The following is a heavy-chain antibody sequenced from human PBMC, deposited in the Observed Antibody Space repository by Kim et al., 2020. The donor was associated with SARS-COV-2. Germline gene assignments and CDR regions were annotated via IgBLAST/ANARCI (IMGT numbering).Heavy chain of an antibody. CDR3: AKDMVPDARYYYYMDV. V-gene: IGHV3-9*01. Sequence: DSVKGRFTMYRDNAKNSLYLQMNSLRAEDTDLYYCAKDMVPDARYYYYMDVWGKGTTVTVSS. J-gene: IGHJ6*03. D-gene: IGHD2-2*01.